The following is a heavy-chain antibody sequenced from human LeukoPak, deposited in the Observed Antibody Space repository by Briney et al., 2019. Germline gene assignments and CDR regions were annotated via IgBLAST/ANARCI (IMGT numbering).Heavy chain of an antibody. CDR1: GYTFTSYG. J-gene: IGHJ4*02. D-gene: IGHD4-23*01. CDR2: ISAYNGNT. V-gene: IGHV1-18*01. CDR3: AREEGGSPDYGGNSYFDY. Sequence: ASVKVSCKASGYTFTSYGISWVRQAPGQGLEWMGWISAYNGNTNYAQKFQGRVTITADKSTSTAYMELSSLRSEDTAVYYCAREEGGSPDYGGNSYFDYWGQGTLVTVSS.